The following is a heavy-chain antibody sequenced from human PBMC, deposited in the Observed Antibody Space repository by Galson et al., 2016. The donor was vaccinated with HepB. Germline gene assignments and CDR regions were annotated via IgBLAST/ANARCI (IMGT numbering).Heavy chain of an antibody. Sequence: SVKVSCKASGGAFSSLAINWVRQAPGQGLEWMGGVIPPFGTALYAHKFQGRVTMTADESSTTVYMELSSLRSEDTAVYYCARDSTYDRYAHGMDVWGQGTTVTVSS. D-gene: IGHD3-3*01. V-gene: IGHV1-69*13. J-gene: IGHJ6*02. CDR3: ARDSTYDRYAHGMDV. CDR2: VIPPFGTA. CDR1: GGAFSSLA.